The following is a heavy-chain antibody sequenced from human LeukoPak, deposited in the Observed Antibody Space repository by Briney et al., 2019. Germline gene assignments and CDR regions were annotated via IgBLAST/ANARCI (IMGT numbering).Heavy chain of an antibody. Sequence: GGSLRLSCTASGFTFSNYAMSWVRQAPGKGLEWVSVINESGDAPLYADFVRGRFTMSRDNSKNTVYLQMNGLRADDTALYYCATRGIVPAAPEGWFDPWGQGTLVTVSS. V-gene: IGHV3-23*01. CDR1: GFTFSNYA. CDR2: INESGDAP. J-gene: IGHJ5*02. CDR3: ATRGIVPAAPEGWFDP. D-gene: IGHD2-2*01.